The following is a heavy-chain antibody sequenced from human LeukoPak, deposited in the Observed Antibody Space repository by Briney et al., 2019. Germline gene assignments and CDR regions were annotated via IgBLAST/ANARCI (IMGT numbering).Heavy chain of an antibody. V-gene: IGHV6-1*01. CDR3: ARYLVGRSHRYFDC. CDR2: TYYKSAWYN. J-gene: IGHJ4*02. Sequence: SQTLSLTCAISGDSVSRDSIAWNWIRQSPSRGLEWLGRTYYKSAWYNDYAVSMKGRIIINPDTSKNQFSLNLTSVTAADTAMYYCARYLVGRSHRYFDCWGQGTLVTVSS. CDR1: GDSVSRDSIA. D-gene: IGHD2-15*01.